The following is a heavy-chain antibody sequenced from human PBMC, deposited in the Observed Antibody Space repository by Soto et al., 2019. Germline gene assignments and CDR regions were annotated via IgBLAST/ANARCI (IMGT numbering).Heavy chain of an antibody. Sequence: ASVKVSCKASGYTFTGYYVHWVREAPGQGLEWMGWINPETGGTSYAQKFQGRVTLSRDTSINTAYLELSRLGFDDAAVYFCARERYQVISDGMDVWGQGTTVTVSS. V-gene: IGHV1-2*02. D-gene: IGHD2-2*01. CDR2: INPETGGT. CDR3: ARERYQVISDGMDV. CDR1: GYTFTGYY. J-gene: IGHJ6*02.